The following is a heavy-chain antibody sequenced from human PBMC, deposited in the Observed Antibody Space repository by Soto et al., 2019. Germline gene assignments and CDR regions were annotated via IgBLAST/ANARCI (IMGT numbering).Heavy chain of an antibody. J-gene: IGHJ6*02. V-gene: IGHV4-39*01. CDR2: IYYSGST. D-gene: IGHD3-10*01. CDR3: ARLSRRGFPNTFYYGMDV. CDR1: GGSISSSSYY. Sequence: SETLSLTCTVSGGSISSSSYYWGWIRQPPGKGLEWIGSIYYSGSTYYNPSLKSRVTISVDTSKNQFSLKLSSVTAADTAVYYCARLSRRGFPNTFYYGMDVWGQGTPVTVYS.